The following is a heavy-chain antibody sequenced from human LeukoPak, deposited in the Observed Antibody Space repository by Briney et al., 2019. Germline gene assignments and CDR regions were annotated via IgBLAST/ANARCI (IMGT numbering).Heavy chain of an antibody. CDR2: INHSGST. CDR1: GGSFSGYY. J-gene: IGHJ2*01. D-gene: IGHD6-13*01. Sequence: SETLSLTCAVYGGSFSGYYWSWIRQPPGKGLEWFGEINHSGSTNYNPSLKSRVTISVDTSKNQFSLKLSSVTAADTAVYYCARVSSSWYQDWYFDLWGRGTLVTVSS. CDR3: ARVSSSWYQDWYFDL. V-gene: IGHV4-34*01.